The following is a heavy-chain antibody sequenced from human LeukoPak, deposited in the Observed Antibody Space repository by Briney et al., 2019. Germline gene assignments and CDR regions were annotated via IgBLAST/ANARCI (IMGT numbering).Heavy chain of an antibody. CDR2: INHSGST. CDR3: ARGSRLTMVRGVTNWFDP. J-gene: IGHJ5*02. V-gene: IGHV4-34*01. CDR1: GGSFSGYY. D-gene: IGHD3-10*01. Sequence: SETLSLTCAVYGGSFSGYYWSWIREPPGKGLEWIGEINHSGSTNYNPSLKSRVTISVDTSKNQFSLKLSSVTAADTAVYYCARGSRLTMVRGVTNWFDPWGQGTLVTVSS.